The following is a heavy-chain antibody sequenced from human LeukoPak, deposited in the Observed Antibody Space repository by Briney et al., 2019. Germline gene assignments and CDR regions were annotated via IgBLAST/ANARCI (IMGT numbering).Heavy chain of an antibody. J-gene: IGHJ4*02. V-gene: IGHV4-39*01. CDR3: ARVAVAGTSFDY. D-gene: IGHD6-19*01. CDR2: IDHSRSP. CDR1: GDSITNTDFF. Sequence: SETLSLTCTVSGDSITNTDFFWGWIRQPPGKGLEWIGNIDHSRSPYYTPSFQSRVIISVDTSKNQFSLKLSSVTAADTAVYYCARVAVAGTSFDYWGQGTLVTVSS.